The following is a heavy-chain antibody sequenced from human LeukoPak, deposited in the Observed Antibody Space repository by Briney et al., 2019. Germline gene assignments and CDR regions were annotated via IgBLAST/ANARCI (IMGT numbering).Heavy chain of an antibody. D-gene: IGHD2-21*02. J-gene: IGHJ4*02. CDR2: ILQSGDTT. CDR3: AKDAIRGDGYWDFAS. Sequence: SGGSLRLSCAASGFTFNNYAMTRVPQAPGKGLEWLSGILQSGDTTYYADTVNGRITISRDNSKNTLYLQMNSLRDEDTATYYCAKDAIRGDGYWDFASWGQGTLVTVSS. V-gene: IGHV3-23*01. CDR1: GFTFNNYA.